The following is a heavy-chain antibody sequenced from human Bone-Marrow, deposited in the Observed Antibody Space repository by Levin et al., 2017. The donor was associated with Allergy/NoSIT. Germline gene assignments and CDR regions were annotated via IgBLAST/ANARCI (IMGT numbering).Heavy chain of an antibody. D-gene: IGHD1-1*01. CDR1: GYNFGDYW. CDR3: ARSLRFRGAENVVFNWFDS. V-gene: IGHV5-51*01. J-gene: IGHJ5*01. Sequence: PGGSLRLSCEGSGYNFGDYWIAWVRQMPGKGLEWMGIIFPGDSDTTYSPSFQGQVTISADKSISSAFLQWSSLKASDSGIYFCARSLRFRGAENVVFNWFDSWGQGTLVTVSS. CDR2: IFPGDSDT.